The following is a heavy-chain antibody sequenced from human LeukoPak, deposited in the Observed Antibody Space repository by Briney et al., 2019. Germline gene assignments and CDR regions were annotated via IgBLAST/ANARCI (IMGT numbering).Heavy chain of an antibody. J-gene: IGHJ4*01. CDR3: ARDMGPQWPHNSNY. Sequence: ASVKVSCKASGYTFSSYGISWVRQPPGQGLEWMGWISAYNGNTNYAQKLQGRVTMTTDTSTSTAYMELRSLRSDDTAVYYCARDMGPQWPHNSNYWGHGDPFTVSS. D-gene: IGHD6-19*01. V-gene: IGHV1-18*01. CDR2: ISAYNGNT. CDR1: GYTFSSYG.